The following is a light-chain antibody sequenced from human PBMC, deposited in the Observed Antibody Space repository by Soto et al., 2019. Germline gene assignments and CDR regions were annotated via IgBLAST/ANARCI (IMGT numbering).Light chain of an antibody. J-gene: IGKJ4*01. CDR2: GAS. CDR1: QSVSSSY. CDR3: QQYGSSPPVT. V-gene: IGKV3-20*01. Sequence: EIGLTQSKGTLSLSPGERATLSCRASQSVSSSYLAWYQQKPGQAPRLLIYGASSRATGIPDRFSGSGSGTDFTLTISRLEPEDFAVYYCQQYGSSPPVTFGGGTNVEIK.